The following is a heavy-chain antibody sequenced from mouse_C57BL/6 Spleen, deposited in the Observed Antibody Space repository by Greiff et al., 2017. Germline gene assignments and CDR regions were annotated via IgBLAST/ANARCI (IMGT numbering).Heavy chain of an antibody. J-gene: IGHJ2*01. CDR1: GYSFTGYF. CDR2: INPYNGDT. Sequence: VQLQQSGPELVKPGDSVQISCKASGYSFTGYFMNWVMQSHGKSLEWIGRINPYNGDTFYNQKFKGKATLTVDKSSSTAHMELRSLTSEDSAVYYCARGGGNYGFDYWGQGTTLTVSS. V-gene: IGHV1-20*01. CDR3: ARGGGNYGFDY. D-gene: IGHD2-1*01.